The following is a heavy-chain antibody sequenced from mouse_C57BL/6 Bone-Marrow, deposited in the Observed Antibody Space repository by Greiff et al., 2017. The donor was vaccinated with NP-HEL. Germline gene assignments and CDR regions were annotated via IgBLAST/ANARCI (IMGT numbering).Heavy chain of an antibody. J-gene: IGHJ4*01. CDR3: ERREYGSSPYAMDY. V-gene: IGHV1-64*01. CDR2: IHPNSGST. CDR1: GYTFTSYW. D-gene: IGHD1-1*01. Sequence: VQLQQPGAELVKPGASVKLSCKASGYTFTSYWMHWVKQRPGQGLEWIGMIHPNSGSTNYNEKFKSKATLTVDKSSSTAYMQLSSLTSEDSAVYYGERREYGSSPYAMDYWGQGTSVTVAS.